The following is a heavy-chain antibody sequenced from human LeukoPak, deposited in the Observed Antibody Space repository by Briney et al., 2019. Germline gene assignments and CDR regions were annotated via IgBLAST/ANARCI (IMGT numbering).Heavy chain of an antibody. CDR3: AKDANPSGALFDF. D-gene: IGHD1-14*01. V-gene: IGHV3-9*01. J-gene: IGHJ4*02. Sequence: PGGSLRLSCAASGFTFDDYAMHWVRQAPGKGLEWVSGISWNGGSIGYADSVKGRFTISRDNAKNSLYLQVNSLRVEDTAFCYCAKDANPSGALFDFWGQGTLVTVSS. CDR1: GFTFDDYA. CDR2: ISWNGGSI.